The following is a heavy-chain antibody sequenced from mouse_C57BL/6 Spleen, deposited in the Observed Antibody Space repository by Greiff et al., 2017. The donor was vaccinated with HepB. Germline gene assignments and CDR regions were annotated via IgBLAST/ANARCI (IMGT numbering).Heavy chain of an antibody. J-gene: IGHJ2*01. CDR1: SYTFTSYW. Sequence: QVQLQQPGAELVRPGSSVKLSCKASSYTFTSYWMDWVKQRPGQGLEWIGNIYPSDSETHYNQKFKDKATLTVDKSSSTAYMQLSSLTSEDSAVYYCASHYYGSSYYFDYWGQGTTLTVSS. V-gene: IGHV1-61*01. CDR2: IYPSDSET. D-gene: IGHD1-1*01. CDR3: ASHYYGSSYYFDY.